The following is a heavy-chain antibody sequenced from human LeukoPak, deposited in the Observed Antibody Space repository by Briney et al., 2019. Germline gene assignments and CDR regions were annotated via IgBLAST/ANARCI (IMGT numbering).Heavy chain of an antibody. CDR2: INHSGST. CDR1: GGSFSGYY. Sequence: PSETLSLICAVYGGSFSGYYWSWIRQPPGKGLEWIGEINHSGSTNYNPSLKSRVTISVDTSKNQFSLKLSSVTAADTAVYYCARGRGYSGYWGQGTLVIVSS. V-gene: IGHV4-34*01. D-gene: IGHD1-26*01. CDR3: ARGRGYSGY. J-gene: IGHJ4*02.